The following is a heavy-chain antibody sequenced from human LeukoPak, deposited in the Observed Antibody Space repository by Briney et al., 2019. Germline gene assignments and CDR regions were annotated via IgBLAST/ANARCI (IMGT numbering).Heavy chain of an antibody. Sequence: GGSLRLSCAASGFTFRDYTMNWVRQSPGKGLEWVSAISGSGGSTYYADSVKGRFTISRDNPKNTLYLQMNSLRAEDTAVYYCAKGSNYYDSSGLDSWGQGTLVTVAS. J-gene: IGHJ4*02. CDR3: AKGSNYYDSSGLDS. CDR1: GFTFRDYT. D-gene: IGHD3-22*01. CDR2: ISGSGGST. V-gene: IGHV3-23*01.